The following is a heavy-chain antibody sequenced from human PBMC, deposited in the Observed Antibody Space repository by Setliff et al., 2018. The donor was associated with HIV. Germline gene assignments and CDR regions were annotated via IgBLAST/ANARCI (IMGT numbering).Heavy chain of an antibody. CDR2: IIPIFGTA. V-gene: IGHV1-69*13. CDR3: ARVSGYSYGWAIDY. CDR1: GGTFSSYA. D-gene: IGHD5-18*01. Sequence: ASVKVSCKASGGTFSSYAISWVRQAPGQGLEWMGGIIPIFGTANYAQKFQGRVTITADESTSTAYMELSSLRSEDTAVYYCARVSGYSYGWAIDYWGQGTPVTVSS. J-gene: IGHJ4*02.